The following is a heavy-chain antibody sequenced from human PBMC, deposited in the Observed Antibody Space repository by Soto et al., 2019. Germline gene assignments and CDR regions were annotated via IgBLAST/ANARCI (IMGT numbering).Heavy chain of an antibody. D-gene: IGHD3-9*01. J-gene: IGHJ5*02. CDR3: VRDYLLTGFDT. V-gene: IGHV4-39*07. Sequence: QLHLQESGPGLVKSSETLSLTCSVSGGSIRDISHYWAWIRQSPGKELEWIGSLYYSGATYYNPSLESRVTLSLDTSKNQFSLELKSVTAADTATYYCVRDYLLTGFDTWGQGTLVTVSA. CDR1: GGSIRDISHY. CDR2: LYYSGAT.